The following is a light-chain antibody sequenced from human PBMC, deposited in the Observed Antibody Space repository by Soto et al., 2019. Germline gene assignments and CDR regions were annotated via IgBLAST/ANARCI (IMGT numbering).Light chain of an antibody. CDR3: QQYCCSLLS. Sequence: EIVLTQSPGTLSLSPGEGATLSCRASQSVSNNFVAWYQQRPGKAPRLLIYGSSSRASGIPDRFSGSGSETDFTLTISRREPEDFAVYYCQQYCCSLLSFGGGTKVEIK. J-gene: IGKJ4*01. V-gene: IGKV3-20*01. CDR1: QSVSNNF. CDR2: GSS.